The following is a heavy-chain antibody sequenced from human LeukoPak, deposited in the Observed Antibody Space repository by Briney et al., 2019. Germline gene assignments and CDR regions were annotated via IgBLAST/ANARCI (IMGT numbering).Heavy chain of an antibody. J-gene: IGHJ5*02. CDR1: GFSFSSYA. CDR3: AKDRASPGFNLFDP. V-gene: IGHV3-23*01. D-gene: IGHD5-12*01. CDR2: ISGRGDGT. Sequence: GGSLRLSCAASGFSFSSYAMNWVRQAPGQGLEWVSGISGRGDGTYYADSARGRFTISRDNSKNTLYLQMNRLRAGDTAVYYCAKDRASPGFNLFDPWGQGTLVTVSS.